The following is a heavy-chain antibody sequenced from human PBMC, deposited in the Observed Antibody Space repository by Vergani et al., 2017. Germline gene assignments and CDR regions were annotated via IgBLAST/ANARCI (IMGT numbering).Heavy chain of an antibody. V-gene: IGHV1-69*01. J-gene: IGHJ6*03. CDR1: GGTFSSYA. Sequence: QVQLVQSGAEVKKPGSSVKVSCKASGGTFSSYAISWVRQAPGQGLEWMGGIIPIFGTANYAQKFQGRVTITADESTSTAYMELSSLRSEDTAVYYCARGVVPAAARRVYYYMDVWGKGTTVTVSS. D-gene: IGHD2-2*01. CDR2: IIPIFGTA. CDR3: ARGVVPAAARRVYYYMDV.